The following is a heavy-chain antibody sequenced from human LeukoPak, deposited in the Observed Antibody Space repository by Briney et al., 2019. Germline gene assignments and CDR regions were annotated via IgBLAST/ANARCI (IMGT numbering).Heavy chain of an antibody. V-gene: IGHV1-18*01. J-gene: IGHJ4*02. CDR2: ISAYKGNT. CDR3: ARGDYGGMLFDY. CDR1: GYTFTTYG. D-gene: IGHD4-23*01. Sequence: ASVKVSCKASGYTFTTYGISWVRQAPGQGLEWMGWISAYKGNTNYAQKLQGRVTMTTDTSTSTAYMELRSLRSDDTAVYYCARGDYGGMLFDYWGQGTLVTVSS.